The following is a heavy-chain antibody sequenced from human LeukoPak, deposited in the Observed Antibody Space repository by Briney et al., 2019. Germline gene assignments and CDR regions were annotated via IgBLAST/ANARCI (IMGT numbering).Heavy chain of an antibody. V-gene: IGHV4-30-4*01. D-gene: IGHD3-10*01. CDR2: IYYGGRT. Sequence: SETLSLTCTVSNGSISSYDSYWSWSRQPPGKGLDWIAYIYYGGRTYSTPSLKSRVTISVDTSKNRFSLRLTSVTAADTAVYYCARVSRGGSGSGAFDIWGQGTMVTVSS. J-gene: IGHJ3*02. CDR1: NGSISSYDSY. CDR3: ARVSRGGSGSGAFDI.